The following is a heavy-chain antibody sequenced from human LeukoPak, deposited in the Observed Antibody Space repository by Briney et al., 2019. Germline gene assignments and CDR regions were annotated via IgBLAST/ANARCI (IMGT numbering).Heavy chain of an antibody. CDR2: IKPDGSEI. CDR1: GFTFRSYW. CDR3: VKGGNTERPTPIGRLDR. V-gene: IGHV3-7*01. J-gene: IGHJ5*02. D-gene: IGHD2-2*02. Sequence: GGSLRLSCKVSGFTFRSYWMNWVRQAPGTWLEWVATIKPDGSEIQYVDSVEGRFTISRNNARNSLYIQMTTLTAEDAALYYSVKGGNTERPTPIGRLDRWGQGTLVTVSS.